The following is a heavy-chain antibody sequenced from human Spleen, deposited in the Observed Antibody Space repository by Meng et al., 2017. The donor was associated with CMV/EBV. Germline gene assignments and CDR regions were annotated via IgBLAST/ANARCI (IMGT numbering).Heavy chain of an antibody. CDR1: GGTFSSYA. Sequence: SVKVSCKASGGTFSSYAISWVRQAPGQGLEWMGGIIPIFGTANYAQKFQGRVTITTDESTSTAYMELSSLRSDDTAVYYCARVWDSGEYYFDYWGQGTLVTVSS. D-gene: IGHD1-26*01. V-gene: IGHV1-69*05. CDR2: IIPIFGTA. J-gene: IGHJ4*02. CDR3: ARVWDSGEYYFDY.